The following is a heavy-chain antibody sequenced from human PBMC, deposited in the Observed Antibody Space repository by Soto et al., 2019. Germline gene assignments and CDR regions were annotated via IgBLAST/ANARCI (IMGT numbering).Heavy chain of an antibody. CDR2: INNNGANT. CDR3: ANIPFTSRLGMDV. Sequence: EVQLLESGGGLGQPGGSLRLSCAASGFTFSSSAMSWVRQAPGKGLEWVSGINNNGANTYYADPVKGRLTISRDNSQNTLDLQRNSMRADDTAVYYCANIPFTSRLGMDVWGQGTTVTVSS. CDR1: GFTFSSSA. D-gene: IGHD3-3*01. V-gene: IGHV3-23*01. J-gene: IGHJ6*02.